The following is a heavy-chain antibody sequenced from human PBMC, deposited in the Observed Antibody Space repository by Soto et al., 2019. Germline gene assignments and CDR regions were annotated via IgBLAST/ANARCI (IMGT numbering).Heavy chain of an antibody. D-gene: IGHD5-18*01. V-gene: IGHV3-48*03. Sequence: GGSLRLSCAASGFTFSSYEMNWVRQAPGKXLEWVSYISSSGSTIYYADSVKGRFTTSRDNAKNSLYLQMNSLRAEDTAVYYCASSLRGYSYGRFNWFDPWGQGTLVTVSS. J-gene: IGHJ5*02. CDR2: ISSSGSTI. CDR1: GFTFSSYE. CDR3: ASSLRGYSYGRFNWFDP.